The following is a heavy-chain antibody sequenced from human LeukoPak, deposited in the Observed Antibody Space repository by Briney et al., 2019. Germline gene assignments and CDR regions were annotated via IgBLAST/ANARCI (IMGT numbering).Heavy chain of an antibody. V-gene: IGHV1-18*01. D-gene: IGHD3-3*01. CDR2: ISAYNGNT. CDR3: VGGPTYSDFWNAYSEDY. CDR1: GYTFTSYG. Sequence: ASVKVSCKASGYTFTSYGISWVRQAPGQGLEWMGWISAYNGNTNYAQKLQDRVTMTTDTSTNTAYMELRSLRSDDTAVYYCVGGPTYSDFWNAYSEDYWGQGTLVTVSS. J-gene: IGHJ4*02.